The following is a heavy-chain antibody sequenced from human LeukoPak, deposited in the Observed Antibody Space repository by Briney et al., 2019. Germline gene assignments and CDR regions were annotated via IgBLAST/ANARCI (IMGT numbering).Heavy chain of an antibody. J-gene: IGHJ4*02. D-gene: IGHD6-6*01. CDR2: IIPILGIA. CDR1: GGTFSSYA. CDR3: AKRDSRSYYYDY. Sequence: SVKVSCKASGGTFSSYAISWVRQAPGQGLEWMGRIIPILGIANYAQKFQGRVTITADKSTSTAYMELSSLRSEDTAVYYCAKRDSRSYYYDYWGQGTLVTVSS. V-gene: IGHV1-69*04.